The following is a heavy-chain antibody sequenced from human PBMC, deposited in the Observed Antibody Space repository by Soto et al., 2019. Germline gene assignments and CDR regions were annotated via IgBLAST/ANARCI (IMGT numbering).Heavy chain of an antibody. CDR3: ARGMRGSSSWSSGYYYGMDV. V-gene: IGHV1-8*01. J-gene: IGHJ6*02. D-gene: IGHD6-13*01. CDR1: GYTFTSYD. Sequence: GASVKVSCKASGYTFTSYDINWVRQATGQGLEWMGWMNPNSGNTGYAQKFQGRVTMTRNTSISTAYMELSSLRSEDTAVYYCARGMRGSSSWSSGYYYGMDVWGQGTTVTVS. CDR2: MNPNSGNT.